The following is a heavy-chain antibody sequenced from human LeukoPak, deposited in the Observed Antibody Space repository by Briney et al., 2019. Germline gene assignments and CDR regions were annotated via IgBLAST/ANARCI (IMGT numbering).Heavy chain of an antibody. J-gene: IGHJ4*02. CDR2: ISSSSSYI. CDR1: GFTFSSYS. CDR3: ARDPANYCSGGSCYSLDY. V-gene: IGHV3-21*01. D-gene: IGHD2-15*01. Sequence: GGSLRLSFAASGFTFSSYSMNWVRQAPGKGLEWVSSISSSSSYIYYADSVKGRFTISRDNAKNSLYLQMNSLRAEDTAVYYCARDPANYCSGGSCYSLDYWGQGTLVTVSS.